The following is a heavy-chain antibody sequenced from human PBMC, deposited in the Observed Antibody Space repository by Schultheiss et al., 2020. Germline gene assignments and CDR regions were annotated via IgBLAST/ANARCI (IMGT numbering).Heavy chain of an antibody. CDR2: IYTSGST. J-gene: IGHJ4*02. CDR3: ARDRAGSGSGYLDY. CDR1: GGSISSSSYY. Sequence: SQPLSLTCTVSGGSISSSSYYWGWIRQPPGKGLEWIGSIYTSGSTNYNPSLKSRVTISVDTSKNQFSLKLSSVTAADTAVYYCARDRAGSGSGYLDYWGQGTLVT. D-gene: IGHD6-19*01. V-gene: IGHV4-39*07.